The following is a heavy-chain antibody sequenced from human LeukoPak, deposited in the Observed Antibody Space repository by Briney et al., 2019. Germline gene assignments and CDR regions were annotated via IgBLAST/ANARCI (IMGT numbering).Heavy chain of an antibody. J-gene: IGHJ4*02. V-gene: IGHV3-30*18. CDR3: AKDMSSSWYAFDY. CDR2: ISYDGSNK. D-gene: IGHD6-13*01. Sequence: GGSLRLSCVASGFTFSSYGMHWVRQAPGKGLEWVAVISYDGSNKYYADSVKGRFTISRDSSKNTLYLQMNSLRAEDTAVYYCAKDMSSSWYAFDYWGQGTPVTVSS. CDR1: GFTFSSYG.